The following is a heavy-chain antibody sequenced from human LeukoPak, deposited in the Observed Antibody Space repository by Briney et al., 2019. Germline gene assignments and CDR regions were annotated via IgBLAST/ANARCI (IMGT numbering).Heavy chain of an antibody. D-gene: IGHD3-22*01. Sequence: PGRSLRLSCAASGFTFSSYAMHWVRQAPGKGQEWVAVISYDGSNKYYADSVKGRFTISRDNSKNTLYLQMNSLRAEDTAVYYCARPSHVDYYDSSGYENWFDPWGQGTLVTVSS. CDR2: ISYDGSNK. CDR3: ARPSHVDYYDSSGYENWFDP. CDR1: GFTFSSYA. J-gene: IGHJ5*02. V-gene: IGHV3-30-3*01.